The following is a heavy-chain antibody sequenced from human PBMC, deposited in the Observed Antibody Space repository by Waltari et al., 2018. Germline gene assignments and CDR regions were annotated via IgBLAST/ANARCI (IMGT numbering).Heavy chain of an antibody. Sequence: QVQLVESGGGVVQPGRSLRLSCATSGFPFSLSALPRVRQAPGKGLEWVAIIWNDGLTTFYADSVEGRFTISRDNAENNLFLQMNSLRPEDTALYYCATEILIMGTSAGYFQHWGQGTLVTVSS. D-gene: IGHD2-8*01. CDR1: GFPFSLSA. J-gene: IGHJ1*01. V-gene: IGHV3-33*08. CDR2: IWNDGLTT. CDR3: ATEILIMGTSAGYFQH.